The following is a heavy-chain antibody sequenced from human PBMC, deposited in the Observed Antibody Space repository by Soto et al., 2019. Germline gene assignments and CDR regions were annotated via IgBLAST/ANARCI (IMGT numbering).Heavy chain of an antibody. J-gene: IGHJ4*02. D-gene: IGHD5-18*01. V-gene: IGHV3-49*03. CDR3: TSLGLGGIQLIPYYFDY. CDR1: GFTFGDYA. CDR2: IRSKAYGGTT. Sequence: GGSLRLSCTASGFTFGDYAMSWFRQAPGKGLEWVGFIRSKAYGGTTEYAASVKGRFTISRDDSKSIAYLQMNSLKTEDTAVYYCTSLGLGGIQLIPYYFDYWGQGTLVTVSS.